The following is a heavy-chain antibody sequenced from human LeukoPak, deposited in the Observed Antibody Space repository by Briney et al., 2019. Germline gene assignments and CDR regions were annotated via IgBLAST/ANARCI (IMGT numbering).Heavy chain of an antibody. D-gene: IGHD6-19*01. CDR2: IYYSGST. J-gene: IGHJ1*01. V-gene: IGHV4-61*01. CDR1: GGSVSSGSYY. CDR3: ARELRYSSGWHEYFQH. Sequence: PSETLSLTCTVSGGSVSSGSYYWSWIRQPPGKGLEWIGYIYYSGSTNYNPSLKSRVTISVDTSKNQFSLKLSSVTAADTAVYYCARELRYSSGWHEYFQHWGQGTLVTVSS.